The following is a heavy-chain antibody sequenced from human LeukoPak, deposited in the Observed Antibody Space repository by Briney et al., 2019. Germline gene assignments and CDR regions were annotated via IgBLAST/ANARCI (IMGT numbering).Heavy chain of an antibody. D-gene: IGHD4-17*01. CDR2: ISSSSSTI. V-gene: IGHV3-48*01. CDR1: GFTFSSYN. Sequence: GGSLRLSCAASGFTFSSYNMNWVRQAPGKGLEWVSYISSSSSTIYYADSVKVRFTISRDNAKNSLYLQMNSLRVEDTAVYYCARDRESFAVPSMDVWGKGTTVTVSS. CDR3: ARDRESFAVPSMDV. J-gene: IGHJ6*03.